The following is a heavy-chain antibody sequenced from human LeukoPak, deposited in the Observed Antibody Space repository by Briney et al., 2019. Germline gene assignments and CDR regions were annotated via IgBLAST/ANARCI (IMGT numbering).Heavy chain of an antibody. V-gene: IGHV4-61*01. CDR3: ARVSIVVVPAVIHNWFDP. Sequence: SETLSLTCTVSGGSVSSGSYYWSWIRQPPGTGLEWIGYIYYSGSTNYNPSLKSRVTISVDTSKNQFSLKLSSVTAADTAVYYCARVSIVVVPAVIHNWFDPWGQGTLVTVSS. D-gene: IGHD2-2*01. CDR2: IYYSGST. CDR1: GGSVSSGSYY. J-gene: IGHJ5*02.